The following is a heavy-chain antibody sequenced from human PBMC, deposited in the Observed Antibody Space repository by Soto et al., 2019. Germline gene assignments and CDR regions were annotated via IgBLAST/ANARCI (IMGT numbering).Heavy chain of an antibody. CDR2: ISSSSTI. V-gene: IGHV3-48*01. CDR1: GFTFITYS. CDR3: ARERGSGWTFDY. Sequence: PGGSLRLSCAASGFTFITYSMNWGLQAPGKGLEWVSSISSSSTIYYADSVKGRFTISRDNVQNSLYLQMHSLRAEDTAVYYCARERGSGWTFDYWGQGTLVTVSS. J-gene: IGHJ4*02. D-gene: IGHD6-19*01.